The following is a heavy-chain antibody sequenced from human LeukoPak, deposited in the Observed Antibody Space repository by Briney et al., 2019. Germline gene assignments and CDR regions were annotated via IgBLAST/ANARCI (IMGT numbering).Heavy chain of an antibody. D-gene: IGHD2/OR15-2a*01. J-gene: IGHJ4*02. V-gene: IGHV4-59*08. Sequence: SETLSLTCTVSGGSISDNYWSWIRQPPGKGLEWIGYAYYSGHTNYNSSLKSRVTMSLDTSKSQFSLRLSSVTAADTAVYFCARHPFSTPFDYWGPGTLVTVSS. CDR2: AYYSGHT. CDR1: GGSISDNY. CDR3: ARHPFSTPFDY.